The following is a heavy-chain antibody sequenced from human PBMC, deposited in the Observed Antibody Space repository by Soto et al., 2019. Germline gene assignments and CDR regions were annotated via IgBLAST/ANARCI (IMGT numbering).Heavy chain of an antibody. CDR3: ARAVTDYYYYYYMDV. V-gene: IGHV1-3*01. Sequence: ASVKVSCKASGCTFTSYAMRWVRQAPGQRLEWMGWINAGNGNTKYSQKFQGRVTITRDTSASTAYMELSSLRSEDTAVYYCARAVTDYYYYYYMDVCGKGTTVTVSS. CDR1: GCTFTSYA. CDR2: INAGNGNT. D-gene: IGHD4-4*01. J-gene: IGHJ6*03.